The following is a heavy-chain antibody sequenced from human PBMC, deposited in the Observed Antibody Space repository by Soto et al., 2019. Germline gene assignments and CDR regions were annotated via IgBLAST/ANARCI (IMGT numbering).Heavy chain of an antibody. Sequence: PSQTLSLTCAISGDSVSSNSAAWNWIRQSPSRGLEWLGRTYYRSKWYNDYAVSVKSRITINPDTSKNQFSLQLNSVTPEDTAVYYCARGGGYCSGGSCYSNNPYYYYYYMDVWGKGTTVTVS. CDR3: ARGGGYCSGGSCYSNNPYYYYYYMDV. CDR2: TYYRSKWYN. J-gene: IGHJ6*03. V-gene: IGHV6-1*01. CDR1: GDSVSSNSAA. D-gene: IGHD2-15*01.